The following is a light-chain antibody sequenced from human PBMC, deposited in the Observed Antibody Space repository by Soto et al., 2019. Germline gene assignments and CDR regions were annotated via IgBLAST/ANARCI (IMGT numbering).Light chain of an antibody. CDR2: WAS. CDR1: QSVFYSSNNKNY. V-gene: IGKV4-1*01. Sequence: DNVMTQSPDSLAVSLGERATINCKSSQSVFYSSNNKNYLAWYQQKPGQPPKLLIYWASTRESGVPDRISGSGSGTDFTLTITSLQAEDVAVYYCQQYYTAPTWTFGQGTKVDIK. J-gene: IGKJ1*01. CDR3: QQYYTAPTWT.